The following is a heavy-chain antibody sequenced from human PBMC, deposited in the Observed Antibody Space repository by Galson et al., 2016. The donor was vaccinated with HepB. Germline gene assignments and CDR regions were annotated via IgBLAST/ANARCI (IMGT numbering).Heavy chain of an antibody. CDR1: GDSVSSNSAA. CDR3: TREKDNRFTY. CDR2: TYYRSTWYN. J-gene: IGHJ4*02. D-gene: IGHD1-1*01. Sequence: CAISGDSVSSNSAAWNWIRQSPSRGLEWLGRTYYRSTWYNEYAVSVKSRITINSDTSKNQFSLQLTSVTPEDTAVYYCTREKDNRFTYWGQGTLVTVS. V-gene: IGHV6-1*01.